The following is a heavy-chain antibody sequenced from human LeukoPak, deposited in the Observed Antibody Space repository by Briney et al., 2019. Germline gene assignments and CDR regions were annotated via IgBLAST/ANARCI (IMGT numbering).Heavy chain of an antibody. CDR2: INRSGST. V-gene: IGHV4-34*01. Sequence: SETLSLTCAVYGGSFSGYYWSWIRQPPGKGLEWIGEINRSGSTNYNPSLKSRVTISVDTSKNQFSLKLSSVTAADTAVYYCARKNNWFDPWGQGTLVTVSS. CDR3: ARKNNWFDP. J-gene: IGHJ5*02. CDR1: GGSFSGYY.